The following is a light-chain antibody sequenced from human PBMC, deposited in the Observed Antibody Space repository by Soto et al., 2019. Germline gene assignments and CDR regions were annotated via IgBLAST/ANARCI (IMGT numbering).Light chain of an antibody. Sequence: QSALTQPPSLSGSPGQSVTISCTGTSSDVGSYNRVSWYQQPPGTAPKLLIYEVSNRPSGVPDRFSGSKSGNTASLTISGLQAEDEADYYCSSYTTSNTRQIVFGTGTKVTVL. CDR3: SSYTTSNTRQIV. CDR2: EVS. CDR1: SSDVGSYNR. J-gene: IGLJ1*01. V-gene: IGLV2-18*02.